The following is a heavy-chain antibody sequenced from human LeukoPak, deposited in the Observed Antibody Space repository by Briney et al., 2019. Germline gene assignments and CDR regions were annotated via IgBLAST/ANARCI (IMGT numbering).Heavy chain of an antibody. CDR1: GGAFSGYY. CDR2: INHSGST. CDR3: ARGLVVPAATRFDP. J-gene: IGHJ5*02. D-gene: IGHD2-2*01. Sequence: SETLSLTCAVYGGAFSGYYWSWIRQPPGKGLEWIGEINHSGSTNYNPSLKSRVTISVDTSKNQFSLKLSSVTAADTAVYYCARGLVVPAATRFDPWGQGTLVTVSS. V-gene: IGHV4-34*01.